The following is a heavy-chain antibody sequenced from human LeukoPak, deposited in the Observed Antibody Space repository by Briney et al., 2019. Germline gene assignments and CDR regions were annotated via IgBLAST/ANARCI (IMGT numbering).Heavy chain of an antibody. CDR2: MYYSGSA. CDR1: GGSISSYY. J-gene: IGHJ3*02. D-gene: IGHD2-21*02. CDR3: ARHRRGGTAEDAFDI. Sequence: PSETLSLTCTVSGGSISSYYWSWIRQPPGKGLEWIGYMYYSGSANYNPSLKSRVTTSADMSKNQFSLKLRSVSAADTAVYYCARHRRGGTAEDAFDIWGQGTMVTVSS. V-gene: IGHV4-59*08.